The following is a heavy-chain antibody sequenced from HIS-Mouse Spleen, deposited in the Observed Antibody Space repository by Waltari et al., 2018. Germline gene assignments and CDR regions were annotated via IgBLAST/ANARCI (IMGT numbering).Heavy chain of an antibody. V-gene: IGHV3-30*18. J-gene: IGHJ4*02. D-gene: IGHD1-26*01. CDR1: GFTFSSYG. Sequence: QVQLVESGGGVVQPGRSLRLSCAASGFTFSSYGMHWVRQAPGKGLEWVAVISYDGSNKYYADSVKGRFTISRDNSKNTLYLQMNSLRAEDTAVYYCAKIRVGATDYWGQGTLVNVSS. CDR2: ISYDGSNK. CDR3: AKIRVGATDY.